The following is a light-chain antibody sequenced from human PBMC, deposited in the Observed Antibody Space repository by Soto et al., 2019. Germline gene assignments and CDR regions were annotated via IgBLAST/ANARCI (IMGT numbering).Light chain of an antibody. CDR1: SSDVGSYNL. CDR3: SSYAGSSPPYV. V-gene: IGLV2-23*01. CDR2: EGS. Sequence: QSVLTQPASVSGSPGQSITISCTGTSSDVGSYNLVSWYQQHPGKAPKLMIYEGSKRPSGVSNRFSGSKSGNTASLTISGLQAEDEADYYCSSYAGSSPPYVFGTGTKVTVL. J-gene: IGLJ1*01.